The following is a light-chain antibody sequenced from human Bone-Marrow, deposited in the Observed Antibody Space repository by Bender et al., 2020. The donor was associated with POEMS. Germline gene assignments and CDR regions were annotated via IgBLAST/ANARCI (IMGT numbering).Light chain of an antibody. Sequence: QSALAQPASVSGSPGQSITISCTGTSSDVGSYKLVSWYQQHPGKAPKLMIYEVIKRPSGVSNRFSGSKSGNTASLTISGLQAEDEAEYYCCSYAGNTVFGSGTRVTVL. CDR3: CSYAGNTV. CDR2: EVI. CDR1: SSDVGSYKL. J-gene: IGLJ1*01. V-gene: IGLV2-23*02.